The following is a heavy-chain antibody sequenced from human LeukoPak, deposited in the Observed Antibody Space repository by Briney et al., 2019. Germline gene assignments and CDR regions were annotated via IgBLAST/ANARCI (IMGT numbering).Heavy chain of an antibody. J-gene: IGHJ4*02. Sequence: GESLKISCKASGYSFASYWIGWVRQMSGKGLEWTAIIHPNDGSSIYSPSFEGQVTISADKSINTAYLEWSTLKASDTAIYYCARHNNWAFDYWDRGTLLTVSS. V-gene: IGHV5-51*01. CDR3: ARHNNWAFDY. D-gene: IGHD2/OR15-2a*01. CDR1: GYSFASYW. CDR2: IHPNDGSS.